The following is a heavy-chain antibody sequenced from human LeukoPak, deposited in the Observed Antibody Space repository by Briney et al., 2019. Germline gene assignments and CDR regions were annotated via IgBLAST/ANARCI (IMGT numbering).Heavy chain of an antibody. CDR1: GGTFSSYA. CDR3: ARAKYYYDSSGYYFYYYGMDV. D-gene: IGHD3-22*01. CDR2: IIPIFGTA. J-gene: IGHJ6*02. Sequence: ASVKVSCKASGGTFSSYAISWVRQAPGQGLEWMGGIIPIFGTANYAQKFQGRVTITADESTSTAYMELSSLRSEDTAVYYCARAKYYYDSSGYYFYYYGMDVWGQGTTVTVSS. V-gene: IGHV1-69*01.